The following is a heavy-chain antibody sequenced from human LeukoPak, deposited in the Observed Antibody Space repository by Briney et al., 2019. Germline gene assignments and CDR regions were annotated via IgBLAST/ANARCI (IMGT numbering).Heavy chain of an antibody. Sequence: PEASVKVSCTASGYTFNRHGISWVRQAPGQGPEWMGWISCYNGDTHYAQTYQGRLTMTTDTSTSTAYMELRSLRADDTAVYYCPRDPSNTGGNNAWCDYWGQGTRVTVSS. CDR3: PRDPSNTGGNNAWCDY. CDR2: ISCYNGDT. D-gene: IGHD4-23*01. V-gene: IGHV1-18*01. CDR1: GYTFNRHG. J-gene: IGHJ4*02.